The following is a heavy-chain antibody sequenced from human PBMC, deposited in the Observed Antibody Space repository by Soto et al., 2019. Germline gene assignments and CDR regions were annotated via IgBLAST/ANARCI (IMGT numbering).Heavy chain of an antibody. J-gene: IGHJ5*02. CDR2: IYYSGST. CDR3: ASLPTIGNWFDP. Sequence: SETLSLTCTVSGGSITSRSYYWGWIRQPPGKGLEWIGSIYYSGSTYYNPSLKSRVTISVDTSKNQFSLKLSSVTAADTAVYYCASLPTIGNWFDPWGQGTLVTVSS. V-gene: IGHV4-39*01. D-gene: IGHD1-1*01. CDR1: GGSITSRSYY.